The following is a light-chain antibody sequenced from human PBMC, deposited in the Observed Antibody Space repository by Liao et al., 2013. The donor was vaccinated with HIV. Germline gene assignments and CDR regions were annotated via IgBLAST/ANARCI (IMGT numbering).Light chain of an antibody. V-gene: IGLV3-1*01. CDR2: YET. J-gene: IGLJ1*01. CDR3: QAWDSNTAYV. CDR1: ALPKQY. Sequence: SYELTQPPSVSVSPGQTARITCSGDALPKQYAYWYQQKPGQAPVLVISYETDRPSGIPGRFSGSNSENTATLTISGTQPMDEADYYCQAWDSNTAYVFGTGTKVSVL.